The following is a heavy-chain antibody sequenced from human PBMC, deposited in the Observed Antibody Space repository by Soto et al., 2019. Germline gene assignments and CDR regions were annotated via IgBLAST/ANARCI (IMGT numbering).Heavy chain of an antibody. D-gene: IGHD2-8*01. CDR3: ARLGEDIVLMVYAIGAFDY. CDR2: IYPGDSDT. V-gene: IGHV5-51*01. CDR1: GYSFTSYW. J-gene: IGHJ4*02. Sequence: GESLKISCKGSGYSFTSYWIGWVRQMPGKGLEWMGIIYPGDSDTRYSPSFQGQVTISADKSISTAYLQWSSLKASDTAMYYCARLGEDIVLMVYAIGAFDYWGQGTLVTVSS.